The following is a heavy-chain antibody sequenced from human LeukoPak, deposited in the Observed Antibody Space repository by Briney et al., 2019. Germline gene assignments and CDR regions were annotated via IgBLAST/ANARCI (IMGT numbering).Heavy chain of an antibody. CDR1: TFTFSNYW. CDR2: IKQDGSEK. V-gene: IGHV3-7*03. Sequence: GGSLRLSCAASTFTFSNYWMSWVRQAPGKGLEWVANIKQDGSEKYYVDSVKGRLTISRDNAKTSLYLQMNSLRAEDTAVYYCARDVLAAGATGTFDIWGQGTMVTVSS. CDR3: ARDVLAAGATGTFDI. J-gene: IGHJ3*02. D-gene: IGHD1-14*01.